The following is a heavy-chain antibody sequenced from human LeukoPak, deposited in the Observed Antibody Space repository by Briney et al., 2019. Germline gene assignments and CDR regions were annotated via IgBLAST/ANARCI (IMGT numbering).Heavy chain of an antibody. CDR1: GFTFSSYG. V-gene: IGHV3-30*03. CDR3: VRLMVGASDY. D-gene: IGHD1-26*01. Sequence: QPGGSLRLSCAASGFTFSSYGMHWVRQAPGKGLEWVAVISYDGSNKYYADSVKGRFTISRDNSKNTLYLQMNSLRAEDTAVYYCVRLMVGASDYWGQGTLVTVSS. CDR2: ISYDGSNK. J-gene: IGHJ4*02.